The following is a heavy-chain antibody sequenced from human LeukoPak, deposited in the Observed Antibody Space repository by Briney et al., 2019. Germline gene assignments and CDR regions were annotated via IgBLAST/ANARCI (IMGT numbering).Heavy chain of an antibody. Sequence: ASVKVSCKASGYTFTGYYMHWVRQAPGQGLEWMGWINPNSGGTNYAQKFQGRVTMTRDTSISTAYMELSRLRSDDTAVYYCARDLDSSGYYGDDSLVDWGQGTLVTVSS. D-gene: IGHD3-22*01. J-gene: IGHJ4*02. CDR1: GYTFTGYY. CDR2: INPNSGGT. V-gene: IGHV1-2*02. CDR3: ARDLDSSGYYGDDSLVD.